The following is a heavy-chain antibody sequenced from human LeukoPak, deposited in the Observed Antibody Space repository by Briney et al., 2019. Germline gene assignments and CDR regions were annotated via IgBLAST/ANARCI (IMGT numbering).Heavy chain of an antibody. J-gene: IGHJ6*04. V-gene: IGHV4-30-4*01. Sequence: SETLSLTCTVSGGSISSGDYYWSWIRQPPGKSLEWIGYIYYSGSTYYNPSLKSRVTISVDTSKNQFSLKLSSVTAADTAVYYCARDYYYGSGTEYYYYGMDVWGKGTTVTVSS. CDR1: GGSISSGDYY. CDR3: ARDYYYGSGTEYYYYGMDV. CDR2: IYYSGST. D-gene: IGHD3-10*01.